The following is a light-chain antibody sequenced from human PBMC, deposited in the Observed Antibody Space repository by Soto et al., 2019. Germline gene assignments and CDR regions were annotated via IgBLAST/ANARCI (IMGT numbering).Light chain of an antibody. CDR1: QSVNSN. J-gene: IGKJ2*01. CDR2: DAS. V-gene: IGKV3-15*01. Sequence: EVMMTQSPATLSVSPGERVTLSCRASQSVNSNLAWYQQIPGQAPRLLIYDASTRATGIPARFSGSGSGTEFTLTISSLQSADFAVYYCQEYDNWPPLNTFGQGTKLEIK. CDR3: QEYDNWPPLNT.